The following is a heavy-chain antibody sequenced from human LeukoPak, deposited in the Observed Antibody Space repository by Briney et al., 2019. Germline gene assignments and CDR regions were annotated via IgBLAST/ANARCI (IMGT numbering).Heavy chain of an antibody. Sequence: SETLSLTCTVSGDSISNYYWSWIRQPAGKGLEWIGRIYTSGSTNYNPSLKSRVTMSVDTSKNQFSLKLSSVTAADTAVYYCARWIVPAGFDYWGQGTLVTVSS. CDR2: IYTSGST. J-gene: IGHJ4*02. CDR1: GDSISNYY. V-gene: IGHV4-4*07. CDR3: ARWIVPAGFDY. D-gene: IGHD2-2*01.